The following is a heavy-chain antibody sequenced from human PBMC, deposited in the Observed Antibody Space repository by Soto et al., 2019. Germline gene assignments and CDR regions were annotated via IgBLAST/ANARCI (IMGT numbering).Heavy chain of an antibody. D-gene: IGHD2-15*01. Sequence: QVQLVQSGAEVKKPGASVKVSCKASGYPFTSYAMHWVRQAPGQRLEWMGWINAGNGNTKYSPKFQGRVTITRDTSASTAYMELSSLRAADTAVYYCARGPGGPDGPGDYWGQGTLVTVSS. J-gene: IGHJ4*02. CDR2: INAGNGNT. CDR3: ARGPGGPDGPGDY. CDR1: GYPFTSYA. V-gene: IGHV1-3*01.